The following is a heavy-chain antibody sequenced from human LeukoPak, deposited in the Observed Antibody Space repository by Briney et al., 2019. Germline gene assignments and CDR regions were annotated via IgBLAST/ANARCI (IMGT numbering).Heavy chain of an antibody. D-gene: IGHD6-19*01. V-gene: IGHV3-30*18. J-gene: IGHJ4*02. CDR3: AKDRVAGRGDY. CDR2: ISYDGSNK. CDR1: GFTSSSYG. Sequence: PGGSLRLSCAASGFTSSSYGMHWGRQAPANGLVWVAVISYDGSNKYYADSVKGRFTTSRENSKNTLYLQMNSLRAEDTAGYYCAKDRVAGRGDYWGQGTLVTVSS.